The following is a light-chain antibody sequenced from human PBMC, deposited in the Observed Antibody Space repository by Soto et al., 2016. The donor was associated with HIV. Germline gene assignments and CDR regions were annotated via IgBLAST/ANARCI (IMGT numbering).Light chain of an antibody. CDR2: DAS. J-gene: IGKJ5*01. CDR1: QGIGRF. V-gene: IGKV1-39*01. Sequence: DIQMTQSPSSLSASVGDRVTITCRASQGIGRFLNWYQQIAGKAPNLLIYDASTLQSGVPSRFSGSGSGTDFTLIISSLQPEDFATYYCQQSYSAPRTFGQGTRLEIK. CDR3: QQSYSAPRT.